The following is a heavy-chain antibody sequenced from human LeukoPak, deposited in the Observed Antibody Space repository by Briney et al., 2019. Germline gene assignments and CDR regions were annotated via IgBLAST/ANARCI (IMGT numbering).Heavy chain of an antibody. CDR3: ARDSTVTTLRQPDY. CDR2: ISYDGSNK. D-gene: IGHD4-17*01. Sequence: PGGSLRLSCAASGFTFSSYAMHWVRQAPGKGLEWVAVISYDGSNKYYADSVKGRFTISRDNSKNTLYLQMNSLRAEDTAVYYCARDSTVTTLRQPDYWGQGTLVTVSS. V-gene: IGHV3-30*04. CDR1: GFTFSSYA. J-gene: IGHJ4*02.